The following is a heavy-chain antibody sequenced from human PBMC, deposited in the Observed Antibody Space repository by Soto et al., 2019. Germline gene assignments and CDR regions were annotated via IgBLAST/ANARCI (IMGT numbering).Heavy chain of an antibody. D-gene: IGHD2-2*01. CDR1: GGSISSYY. CDR3: ARDRGYCSSTSCWYDAFDI. Sequence: TCTVSGGSISSYYWSWIRQPPGKGLEWIGYIYYSGSTNYNPSLKSRVTISVDTSKNQFSLKLSSVTAADTAVYYCARDRGYCSSTSCWYDAFDIWGQGTVVTVSS. J-gene: IGHJ3*02. CDR2: IYYSGST. V-gene: IGHV4-59*01.